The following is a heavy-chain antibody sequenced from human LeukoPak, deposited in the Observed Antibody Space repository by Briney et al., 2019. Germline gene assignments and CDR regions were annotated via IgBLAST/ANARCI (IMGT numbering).Heavy chain of an antibody. V-gene: IGHV3-74*01. CDR3: ARAHITIFGADY. CDR2: INGDGSST. CDR1: GFTFSSYW. D-gene: IGHD3-3*01. Sequence: PGGSLRLSCAASGFTFSSYWMHWVRQAPGKGLVWVSRINGDGSSTSYADSVKGRFTISRDNAKNTLYLQTNSLRAEDTAVYYCARAHITIFGADYWGQGTLVTVSS. J-gene: IGHJ4*02.